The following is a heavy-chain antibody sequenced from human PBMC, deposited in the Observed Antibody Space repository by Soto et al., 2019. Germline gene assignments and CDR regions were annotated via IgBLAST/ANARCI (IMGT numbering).Heavy chain of an antibody. CDR1: GFTVSGNY. D-gene: IGHD1-26*01. V-gene: IGHV3-66*01. Sequence: EVQLVESGGGLVQPGGSLRLSCVISGFTVSGNYMIWVRQAPGKGLERVSVLYGGGSTSYADSVRGRFTMSRDDSKNTVLLQVNNLRPEDTALYYSATSSVGASRNWYFDVWGRGTPVTVSS. J-gene: IGHJ2*01. CDR2: LYGGGST. CDR3: ATSSVGASRNWYFDV.